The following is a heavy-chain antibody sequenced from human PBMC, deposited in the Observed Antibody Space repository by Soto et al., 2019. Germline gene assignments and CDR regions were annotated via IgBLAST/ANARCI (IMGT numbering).Heavy chain of an antibody. V-gene: IGHV3-23*01. J-gene: IGHJ4*02. CDR2: ISGSGGST. Sequence: GGSLRLSCSASGVTLSSYAMSWVRQAPGEGLEWVSAISGSGGSTYYADSVKGRFTISRDNSKNTLYLQMNSLRAEDTAVYYCAAPVLMVYAIDYWGQGTLVTVSS. CDR3: AAPVLMVYAIDY. CDR1: GVTLSSYA. D-gene: IGHD2-8*01.